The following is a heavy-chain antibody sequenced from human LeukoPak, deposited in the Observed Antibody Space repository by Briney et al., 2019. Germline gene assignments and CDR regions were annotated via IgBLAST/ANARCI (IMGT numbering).Heavy chain of an antibody. J-gene: IGHJ4*02. D-gene: IGHD3-10*01. CDR3: ARDPGYGLGVDYGDY. Sequence: GGSLRLSCAASGFSVSGNYMSWVRQAPGKGLEWLSVIHRGGNTYYADSVKGRFTISRDSSKNTVFLQMDSLRAEDTAVYYCARDPGYGLGVDYGDYWGQGTLVTVSS. V-gene: IGHV3-66*01. CDR1: GFSVSGNY. CDR2: IHRGGNT.